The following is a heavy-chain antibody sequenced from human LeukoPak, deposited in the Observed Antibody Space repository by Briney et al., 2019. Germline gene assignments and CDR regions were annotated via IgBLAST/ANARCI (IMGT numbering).Heavy chain of an antibody. Sequence: SETLSLTCTVSGGTISSSYYYWGWLRQPPGKGLEWIGTIYYSGSTYYNPSLKSRVTISVDTSANQFSLKLSSVTAPDTAVYYCARHEDRNWYFDHWGQGTLVTVSS. V-gene: IGHV4-39*01. D-gene: IGHD1-1*01. CDR1: GGTISSSYYY. CDR3: ARHEDRNWYFDH. CDR2: IYYSGST. J-gene: IGHJ4*02.